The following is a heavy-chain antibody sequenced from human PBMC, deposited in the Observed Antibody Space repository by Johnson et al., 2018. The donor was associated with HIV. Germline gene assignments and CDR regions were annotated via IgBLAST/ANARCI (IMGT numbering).Heavy chain of an antibody. CDR3: AKDKAGIVGAMGNYAFDI. Sequence: VQLVESGGGVVRPGGSLRLSCAASGFTFDDYGMSWVRQAPGKGLEWVSGINWNGGSIGYADSVKGRFTLSRDNAKNSLYLKLNSLRAEDTALYYCAKDKAGIVGAMGNYAFDIWGQGTMVTVSS. D-gene: IGHD1-26*01. CDR1: GFTFDDYG. CDR2: INWNGGSI. J-gene: IGHJ3*02. V-gene: IGHV3-20*04.